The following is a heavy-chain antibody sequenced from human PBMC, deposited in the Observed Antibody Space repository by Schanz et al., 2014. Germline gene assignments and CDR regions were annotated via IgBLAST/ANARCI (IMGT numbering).Heavy chain of an antibody. CDR2: ISVYNGNT. CDR1: GYTFSIYG. Sequence: QVQLVQSGAEVKKPGASVKVSCKASGYTFSIYGISWGRQAPGQGLEWMGWISVYNGNTNYAPKMQGRVTLTTDTSTRTAYMELRSLRFDDTAVYYCARDPSGYDVLTGYSRFEFWGQGTLVTVSS. J-gene: IGHJ4*02. V-gene: IGHV1-18*04. D-gene: IGHD3-9*01. CDR3: ARDPSGYDVLTGYSRFEF.